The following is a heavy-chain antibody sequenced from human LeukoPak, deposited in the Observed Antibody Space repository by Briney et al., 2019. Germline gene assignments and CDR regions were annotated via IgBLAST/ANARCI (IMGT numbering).Heavy chain of an antibody. Sequence: SETLSLTCTVSGGSISSYYWSWIRQPPGKGLEWIGYIYYSGSTNYNPSLKSRVTISVDTSKNQFSLKLSSVTAADTAIHYCARAWRGYSYGYEGFFDYWGQGALVTVSS. V-gene: IGHV4-59*12. CDR1: GGSISSYY. J-gene: IGHJ4*02. CDR3: ARAWRGYSYGYEGFFDY. D-gene: IGHD5-18*01. CDR2: IYYSGST.